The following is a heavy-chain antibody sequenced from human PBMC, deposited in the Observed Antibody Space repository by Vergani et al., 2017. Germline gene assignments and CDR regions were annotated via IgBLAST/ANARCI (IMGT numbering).Heavy chain of an antibody. J-gene: IGHJ5*02. V-gene: IGHV2-70*04. Sequence: QVTLKESGPALVKPTQTLTLTCTFSGFSLSTSGMRVSWIRQPPGKALEWLARIDWDDDKFYSTSLKTRLTISKDTSKNQVVLTMTNMDPVDTATYYCARTKLGYCSGCSCYPDWFDPWGQGTLVTVSS. CDR2: IDWDDDK. CDR3: ARTKLGYCSGCSCYPDWFDP. CDR1: GFSLSTSGMR. D-gene: IGHD2-15*01.